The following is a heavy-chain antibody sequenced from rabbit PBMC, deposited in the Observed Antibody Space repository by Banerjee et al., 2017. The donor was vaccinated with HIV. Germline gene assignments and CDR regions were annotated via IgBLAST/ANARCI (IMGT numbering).Heavy chain of an antibody. CDR2: IYTGSSGST. Sequence: SLEESGGGLVQPEGSLTLTCTASGFSLSSSYYMCWVRQAPGKGLEWIGCIYTGSSGSTYYASWAKGRFTISKTSSTTVTLQMTSLTAADTATYFCARTYDDYGDLWGQGTLVTVS. CDR3: ARTYDDYGDL. CDR1: GFSLSSSYY. V-gene: IGHV1S40*01. D-gene: IGHD2-1*01. J-gene: IGHJ3*01.